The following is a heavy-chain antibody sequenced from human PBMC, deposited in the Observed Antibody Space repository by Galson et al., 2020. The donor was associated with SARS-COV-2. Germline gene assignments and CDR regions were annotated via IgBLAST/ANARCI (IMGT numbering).Heavy chain of an antibody. CDR2: IYPGDSDT. CDR3: ARASMRRLWLPDWFDP. CDR1: GYSFTSYW. J-gene: IGHJ5*02. D-gene: IGHD5-18*01. Sequence: KIGESLKISCKGSGYSFTSYWIGWVRQMPGKGLEWMGIIYPGDSDTRYSPSFQGQVTISADKSISTAYLQWSSLKASDTAMYYCARASMRRLWLPDWFDPWGQGTLVTVSS. V-gene: IGHV5-51*01.